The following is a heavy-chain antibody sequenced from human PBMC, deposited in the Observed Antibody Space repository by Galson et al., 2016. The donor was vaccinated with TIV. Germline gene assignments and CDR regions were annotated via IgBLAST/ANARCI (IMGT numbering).Heavy chain of an antibody. Sequence: TLSLTCAVSGGSISGGTYSWSWIRQPPGKGLEWIGYIFQTGSTYYNPSLMSLKSRVTISLDISKNQFSLNLKSATGADTAIYYCAREEAEAGMGFDAFDIWGLGTMVTVSS. CDR1: GGSISGGTYS. CDR3: AREEAEAGMGFDAFDI. CDR2: IFQTGST. V-gene: IGHV4-30-2*01. D-gene: IGHD6-13*01. J-gene: IGHJ3*02.